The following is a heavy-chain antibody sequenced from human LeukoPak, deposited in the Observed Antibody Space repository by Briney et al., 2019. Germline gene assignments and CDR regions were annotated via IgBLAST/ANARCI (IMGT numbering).Heavy chain of an antibody. V-gene: IGHV3-23*01. Sequence: GGSLRLSCAASGFTFSSYAMSWVRQAPGKGLEWVSAISATASNTYYADSVKGRFTISRDNSKNTLYLQMNSLRAEDTAVYYCARDRVVVAAKAPAYWGQGTLVTVSS. D-gene: IGHD2-15*01. CDR2: ISATASNT. CDR1: GFTFSSYA. J-gene: IGHJ4*02. CDR3: ARDRVVVAAKAPAY.